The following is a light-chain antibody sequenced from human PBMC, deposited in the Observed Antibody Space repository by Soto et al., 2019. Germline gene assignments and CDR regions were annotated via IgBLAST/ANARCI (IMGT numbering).Light chain of an antibody. CDR1: QTILYSSNNKNY. Sequence: DIVMTQSPDSLAVSLGERATINCRSSQTILYSSNNKNYLAWYQQKPGQPPELLISWASTRDSGVPDRFSGSGSGTDFTLTISGLQAEDVAVYYCQQYYGTPYTFGQGTRLEIK. CDR2: WAS. J-gene: IGKJ2*01. V-gene: IGKV4-1*01. CDR3: QQYYGTPYT.